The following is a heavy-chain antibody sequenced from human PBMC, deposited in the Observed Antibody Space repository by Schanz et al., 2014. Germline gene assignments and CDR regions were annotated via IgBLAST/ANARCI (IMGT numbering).Heavy chain of an antibody. CDR2: ISPYNGNT. D-gene: IGHD6-19*01. V-gene: IGHV1-8*02. CDR3: ARLGTGMAVAGSVIDSYYYYMDV. Sequence: QVQLVQSGAEVKKPGASVKVSCKASGYTFTSYGISWVRQAPGQGLEWMGWISPYNGNTGYAQKFQGRVTMTRNTSISTAYMELSSLRSEDTAVYYCARLGTGMAVAGSVIDSYYYYMDVWGEGTTVTVSS. J-gene: IGHJ6*03. CDR1: GYTFTSYG.